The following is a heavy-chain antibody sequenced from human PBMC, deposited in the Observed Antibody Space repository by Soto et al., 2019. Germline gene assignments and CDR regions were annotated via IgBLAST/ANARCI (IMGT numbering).Heavy chain of an antibody. CDR3: AREQQWIQLWHNYYYYGMDV. Sequence: SETLSLTCAVYGGSFSGYYWSWIRQPPGKGLEWIGEINHSGSTNYNPSLKSRVTISVDTSKNQFSLKLSSVTAADTAVYYCAREQQWIQLWHNYYYYGMDVWGQGTTVTVSS. CDR2: INHSGST. J-gene: IGHJ6*02. V-gene: IGHV4-34*01. CDR1: GGSFSGYY. D-gene: IGHD5-18*01.